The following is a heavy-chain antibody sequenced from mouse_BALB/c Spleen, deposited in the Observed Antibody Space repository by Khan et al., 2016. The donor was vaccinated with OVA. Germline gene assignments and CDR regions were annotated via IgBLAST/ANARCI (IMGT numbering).Heavy chain of an antibody. CDR3: VRWDY. V-gene: IGHV3-1*02. J-gene: IGHJ2*01. CDR1: GYSITSGYS. Sequence: EVQLQELGPDLLKPSQSLSLTYAVTGYSITSGYSWHWIRQFPGHKLEWMGYIDYSGTTNYNPSLKSRISITREISKNQFFLQLNSVTTEDTATYYCVRWDYWGQGTTLTVSS. CDR2: IDYSGTT.